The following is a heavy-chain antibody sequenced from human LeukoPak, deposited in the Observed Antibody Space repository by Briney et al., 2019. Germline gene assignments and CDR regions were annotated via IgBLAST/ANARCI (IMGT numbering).Heavy chain of an antibody. V-gene: IGHV3-53*01. J-gene: IGHJ4*02. CDR3: VRGDGYNFFDY. CDR2: IYIGGNT. Sequence: RGSLRLSCAASGFTVSSSYMSWVRQAPGKGLEWVSVIYIGGNTYYAGSVKGRFTISRDNSENTLYLQLNSLRAEDTAVYYCVRGDGYNFFDYWGQGTLVTVSS. CDR1: GFTVSSSY. D-gene: IGHD5-24*01.